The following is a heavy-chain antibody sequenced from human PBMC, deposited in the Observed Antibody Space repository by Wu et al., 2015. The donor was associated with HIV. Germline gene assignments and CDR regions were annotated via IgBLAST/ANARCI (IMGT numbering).Heavy chain of an antibody. Sequence: QVLLVQSGAEVKKPGASVKVSCKASGYNFSRFYLHWVRRAPGQGLEWMGIIDPSTTTSNYAQKFRNRVTMTRDTSTNTVYMELANLTSDDTAVYYCARGQMSGIEFSTVRGQG. V-gene: IGHV1-46*01. D-gene: IGHD3-3*01. J-gene: IGHJ1*01. CDR3: ARGQMSGIEFSTV. CDR2: IDPSTTTS. CDR1: GYNFSRFY.